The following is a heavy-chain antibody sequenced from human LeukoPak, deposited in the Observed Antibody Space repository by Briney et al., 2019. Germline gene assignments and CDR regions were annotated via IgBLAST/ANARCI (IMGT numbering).Heavy chain of an antibody. CDR2: INPSGGST. J-gene: IGHJ3*02. V-gene: IGHV1-46*01. CDR3: ARIDAFDI. Sequence: ASVKVSCKVSGYTLTELSMHWVRQAPGQGLEWMGIINPSGGSTSYAQKFQGRVTMTRDTSTSTVYMELSSLRSEDTAVYYCARIDAFDIWGQGTMVTVSS. D-gene: IGHD3-22*01. CDR1: GYTLTELS.